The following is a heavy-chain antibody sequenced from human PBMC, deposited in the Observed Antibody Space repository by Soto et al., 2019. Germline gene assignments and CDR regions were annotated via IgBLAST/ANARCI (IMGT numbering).Heavy chain of an antibody. D-gene: IGHD2-2*01. J-gene: IGHJ6*02. V-gene: IGHV3-30*18. CDR1: GFTFRSYG. Sequence: GGSLRFSFPASGFTFRSYGMHWVRRAPGKGLEWVAVISYDGSNKYYADSVKGRFTISRDNSKNTLYLQMNSLRAEDTAVYYCAKDRMPSQDYGMDVWGQGTTVTVSS. CDR3: AKDRMPSQDYGMDV. CDR2: ISYDGSNK.